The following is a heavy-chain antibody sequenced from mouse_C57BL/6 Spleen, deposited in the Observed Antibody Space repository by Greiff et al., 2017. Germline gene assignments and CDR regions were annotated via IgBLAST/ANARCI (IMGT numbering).Heavy chain of an antibody. CDR1: GYAFTSYW. J-gene: IGHJ1*03. CDR3: VRLPAEDYDGDCYFDV. Sequence: QVQLQESGAELVKPGASVTISCKASGYAFTSYWMNWVKQRPGKGLEWIGQIYPGDGDTNYNGKFKGKATLTADKSSSTAYMQLSSLTAEDSAVYCCVRLPAEDYDGDCYFDVWGTGTTVTVSS. V-gene: IGHV1-80*01. D-gene: IGHD2-4*01. CDR2: IYPGDGDT.